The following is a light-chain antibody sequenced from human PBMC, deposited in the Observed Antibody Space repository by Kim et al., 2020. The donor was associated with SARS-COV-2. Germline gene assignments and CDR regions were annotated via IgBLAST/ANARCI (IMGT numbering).Light chain of an antibody. CDR3: TSRDNSGSHWE. CDR1: TLRTHY. V-gene: IGLV3-19*01. Sequence: SSELTQDPAVSVALGQTVRMTCQGNTLRTHYATWYQQKSGQAPVLVIYGKNNRPSGIPDRFSGSSSGNTASLTITGAQAGDEADYSCTSRDNSGSHWEFG. J-gene: IGLJ3*02. CDR2: GKN.